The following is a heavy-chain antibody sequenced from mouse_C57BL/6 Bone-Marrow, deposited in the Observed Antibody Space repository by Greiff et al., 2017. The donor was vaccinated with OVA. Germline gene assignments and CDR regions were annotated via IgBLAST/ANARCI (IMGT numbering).Heavy chain of an antibody. CDR2: IYPSDSET. CDR1: GYTFTSYG. V-gene: IGHV1-61*01. CDR3: ARGWDVRRGYFDV. J-gene: IGHJ1*03. Sequence: QVQLQQSGAELARPGASVKLSCKASGYTFTSYGISWVKQRTGQGLEWIGNIYPSDSETHYNQKFKDKATLTVDKSSSTAYMQLSSLTSEDSAVYYCARGWDVRRGYFDVWGTGTTVTVSS. D-gene: IGHD4-1*01.